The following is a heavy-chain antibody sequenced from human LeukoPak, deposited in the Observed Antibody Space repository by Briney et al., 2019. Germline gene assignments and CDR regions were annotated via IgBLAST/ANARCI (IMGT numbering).Heavy chain of an antibody. CDR1: GFIFTNYF. D-gene: IGHD6-6*01. V-gene: IGHV3-7*03. J-gene: IGHJ5*02. CDR2: IKHDGSEK. Sequence: GGSLRLSCAASGFIFTNYFMSWVRQAPGKGLEWVASIKHDGSEKYYVDSVRGRFTISRDNSKNTLYLQMNSLRAEDTALYYCVKASSSSPQYNWFDAWGQGTLVTVSS. CDR3: VKASSSSPQYNWFDA.